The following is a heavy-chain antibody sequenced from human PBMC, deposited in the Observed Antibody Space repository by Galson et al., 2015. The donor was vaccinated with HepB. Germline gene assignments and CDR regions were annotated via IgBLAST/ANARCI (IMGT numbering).Heavy chain of an antibody. D-gene: IGHD2-2*01. Sequence: SLRLSCGASGFTFSNYAMSWVRQAPGKGLEWVSVISGSGDKTYYADSVKGRFTISRDNSKSTLYLQMNSLRAEDTALYYCAKSLVAISSAPGDYWGQGTLVTVSS. CDR2: ISGSGDKT. CDR1: GFTFSNYA. V-gene: IGHV3-23*01. J-gene: IGHJ4*02. CDR3: AKSLVAISSAPGDY.